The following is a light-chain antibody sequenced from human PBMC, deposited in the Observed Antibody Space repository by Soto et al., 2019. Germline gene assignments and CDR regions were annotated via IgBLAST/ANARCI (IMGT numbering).Light chain of an antibody. V-gene: IGKV1-5*03. CDR3: QHYSSYSRT. CDR1: QSISSW. CDR2: KAS. Sequence: DIQMTQSPSTLSASVGDRVTITCRASQSISSWLAWYQQKPGKAPKLLLYKASSLESGVPSRFSGSGYGTEFALPLSSLQPDDFATYYCQHYSSYSRTFGERTKVEIK. J-gene: IGKJ1*01.